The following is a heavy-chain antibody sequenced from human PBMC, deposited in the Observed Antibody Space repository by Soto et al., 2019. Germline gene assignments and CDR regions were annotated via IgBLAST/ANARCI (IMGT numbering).Heavy chain of an antibody. D-gene: IGHD6-13*01. Sequence: GGSLRLSCAASGFTFSSYAMSWVRQAPGKGLEWVSAISGSGGSTYYADSVKGRFTISRDNSKNTLYLQMNSLRAEDTAVYYCAKVTPPGITAEYYFDYWGQGTLVTVSS. CDR1: GFTFSSYA. J-gene: IGHJ4*02. V-gene: IGHV3-23*01. CDR2: ISGSGGST. CDR3: AKVTPPGITAEYYFDY.